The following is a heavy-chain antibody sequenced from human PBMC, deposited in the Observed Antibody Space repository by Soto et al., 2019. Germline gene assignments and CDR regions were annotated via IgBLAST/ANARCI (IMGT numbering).Heavy chain of an antibody. V-gene: IGHV4-4*07. D-gene: IGHD6-19*01. CDR1: GGSISSYY. CDR2: IYTSGST. CDR3: AREHRGQQWLAPIDY. Sequence: QVQLQESGPGLVKPSETLSLTCTVSGGSISSYYWSWIRQPAGKGLEWIGRIYTSGSTNYNPSLKSRVTMSVDKSKNQFSLKLSSVTAADTAVYYWAREHRGQQWLAPIDYWDHGTLVTFSS. J-gene: IGHJ4*01.